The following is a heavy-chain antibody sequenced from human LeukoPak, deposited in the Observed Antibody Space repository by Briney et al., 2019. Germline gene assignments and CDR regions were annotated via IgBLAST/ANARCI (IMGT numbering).Heavy chain of an antibody. CDR3: ARERVATINNYYYYMDV. Sequence: GGSLRLSCAASGFTFDNYGMSWVRQAPGKGLEWVSGINWNGGSTGFADSVKGRFTISRDNAKNSLYLQMNSLRAEDTAVYYCARERVATINNYYYYMDVWGKGTTVTVSS. D-gene: IGHD5-12*01. CDR2: INWNGGST. V-gene: IGHV3-20*04. J-gene: IGHJ6*03. CDR1: GFTFDNYG.